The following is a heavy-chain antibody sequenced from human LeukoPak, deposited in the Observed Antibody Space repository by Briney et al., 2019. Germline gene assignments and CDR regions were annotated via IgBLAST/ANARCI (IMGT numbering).Heavy chain of an antibody. CDR3: ATDSARGGDFAFDI. CDR1: GYTLTELS. V-gene: IGHV1-24*01. J-gene: IGHJ3*02. Sequence: ASVKVSCKVSGYTLTELSMHWVRQAPGKGLEWMGGFDPEDGETIYAQKFQGRVTMAEDTSTDTAYMELSSLRSEDTAVYYCATDSARGGDFAFDIWGQGTMVTVSS. CDR2: FDPEDGET. D-gene: IGHD2-21*02.